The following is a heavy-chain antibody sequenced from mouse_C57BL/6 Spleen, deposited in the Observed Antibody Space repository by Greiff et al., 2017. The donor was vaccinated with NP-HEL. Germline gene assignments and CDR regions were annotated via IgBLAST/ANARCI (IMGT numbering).Heavy chain of an antibody. D-gene: IGHD1-1*01. CDR3: ARGPSYGSSPWFAY. CDR1: GFTFSSYA. V-gene: IGHV5-4*03. Sequence: EVKLMESGGGLVKPGGSLKLSCAASGFTFSSYAMSWVRQTPEKRLEWVATISDGGSYTYYPDNVKGRFTISRDNAKNNLYLQMGHLKSDVTAMYYCARGPSYGSSPWFAYWGQGTLVTVSA. J-gene: IGHJ3*01. CDR2: ISDGGSYT.